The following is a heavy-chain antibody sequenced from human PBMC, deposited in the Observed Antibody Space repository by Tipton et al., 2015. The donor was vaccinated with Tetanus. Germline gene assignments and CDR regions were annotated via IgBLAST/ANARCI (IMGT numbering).Heavy chain of an antibody. J-gene: IGHJ4*02. CDR3: AREQARGARGWNYFDY. Sequence: TLSLTCTVSGVSISGGRYYWSWIRQRPGKGLEWIGDIYSSGSTYSDPSLKGRVTISVDTSKNQFSLRLNSVTAADTGVYFCAREQARGARGWNYFDYWGLGTLVSVSS. CDR2: IYSSGST. CDR1: GVSISGGRYY. V-gene: IGHV4-31*03. D-gene: IGHD1-26*01.